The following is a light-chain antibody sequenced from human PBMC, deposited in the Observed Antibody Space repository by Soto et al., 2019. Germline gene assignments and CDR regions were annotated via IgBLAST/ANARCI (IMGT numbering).Light chain of an antibody. CDR2: GVT. J-gene: IGLJ1*01. CDR3: NSYAGTSYV. Sequence: SGLTQPASVSGSPGRSITMSCTGTSSDIGTYNFVSWYQQHPGKAPKLIIYGVTNRPSGVSNRFSGSKSGNTASLTISGLQAEDEADYYCNSYAGTSYVFGTGTKV. CDR1: SSDIGTYNF. V-gene: IGLV2-14*01.